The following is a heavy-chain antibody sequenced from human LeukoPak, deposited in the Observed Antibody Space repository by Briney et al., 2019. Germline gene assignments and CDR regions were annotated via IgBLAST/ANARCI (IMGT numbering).Heavy chain of an antibody. D-gene: IGHD3-9*01. J-gene: IGHJ4*02. CDR3: ARDTPYYDFWSGCLPNYDILTGYLDY. Sequence: GGSLRLSCAASGFTFSSYWMSWVRQAPGKGLEWVANIKQDGSEKYYVDSVKGRFTISRDNAKNSLYLQMNSLRAEDTAVYYCARDTPYYDFWSGCLPNYDILTGYLDYWGQGTLVTVSS. CDR1: GFTFSSYW. V-gene: IGHV3-7*01. CDR2: IKQDGSEK.